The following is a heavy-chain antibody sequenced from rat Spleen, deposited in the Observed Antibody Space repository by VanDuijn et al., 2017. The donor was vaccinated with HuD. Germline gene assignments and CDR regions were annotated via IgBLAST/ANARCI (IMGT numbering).Heavy chain of an antibody. Sequence: EVQLVESGGGLVQPGRSMKLSCAASGFTFSDYYMAWVRHAPKKGLEWVASISYEGTTNYYGDSVKGRFTISRDNALSTLYLQMNSLRSEDTATYYCTREDSGSGFAYWGQGTLVTVSS. V-gene: IGHV5-22*01. D-gene: IGHD4-3*01. J-gene: IGHJ3*01. CDR2: ISYEGTTN. CDR1: GFTFSDYY. CDR3: TREDSGSGFAY.